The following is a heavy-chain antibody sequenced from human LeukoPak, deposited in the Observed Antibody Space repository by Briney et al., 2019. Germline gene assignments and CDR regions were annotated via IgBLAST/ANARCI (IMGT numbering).Heavy chain of an antibody. V-gene: IGHV4-34*01. J-gene: IGHJ1*01. CDR3: ARGGPPRGDYFQH. Sequence: SETLSLTCAVYGASFSGYYWSWVRQPPGKGLEWIGEINHSGSTNYNPSLKSRVTISVDTSKNHFSLKLSSVTAADTAVYYCARGGPPRGDYFQHWGQGTLVTVSS. D-gene: IGHD3-10*01. CDR2: INHSGST. CDR1: GASFSGYY.